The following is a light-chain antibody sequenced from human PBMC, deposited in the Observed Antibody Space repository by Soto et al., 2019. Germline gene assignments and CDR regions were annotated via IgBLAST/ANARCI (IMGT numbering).Light chain of an antibody. V-gene: IGKV3-15*01. CDR2: GAS. CDR1: QSVSSS. J-gene: IGKJ1*01. CDR3: QPYNNWWT. Sequence: EFVLSQSPSTLSLSPGERATLSCRASQSVSSSLAWYQQKPGQAPRLLIYGASTRATDVPARFSGSGSGTEFTLTISSLQSEDFAVYYCQPYNNWWTFGQGTKVDI.